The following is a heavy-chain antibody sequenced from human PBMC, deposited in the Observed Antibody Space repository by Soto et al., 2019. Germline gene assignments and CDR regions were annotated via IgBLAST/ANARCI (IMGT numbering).Heavy chain of an antibody. V-gene: IGHV1-69*13. Sequence: SVKVSCKASGGTFSSYAISWVRQAPGQGLEWMGGIIPIFGTANYAQKFQGRVTITADESTSTAYMELSSLRSEDTAVYYCTREPQGYYDSSGYYNLYYFDYWGQGTLVTVSS. D-gene: IGHD3-22*01. CDR2: IIPIFGTA. J-gene: IGHJ4*02. CDR1: GGTFSSYA. CDR3: TREPQGYYDSSGYYNLYYFDY.